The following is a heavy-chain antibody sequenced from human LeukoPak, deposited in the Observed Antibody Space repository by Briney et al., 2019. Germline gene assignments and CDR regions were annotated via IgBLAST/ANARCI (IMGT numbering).Heavy chain of an antibody. CDR1: GDSVSSNSAA. Sequence: SQTLSLTCAISGDSVSSNSAAWNWIRQSPSRGLEWLGRTYYRSKWYNDYAVSVKSRITINPDTSKNQFSLQLNSVTPEDTAVYYCARERSPRNVQWLRLDLGAFDIWGQGTMVTVSS. J-gene: IGHJ3*02. CDR2: TYYRSKWYN. V-gene: IGHV6-1*01. D-gene: IGHD5-12*01. CDR3: ARERSPRNVQWLRLDLGAFDI.